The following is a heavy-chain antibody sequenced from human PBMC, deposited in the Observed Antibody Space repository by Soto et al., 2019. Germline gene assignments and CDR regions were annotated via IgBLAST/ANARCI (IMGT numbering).Heavy chain of an antibody. CDR3: AKGRGGSGSLTPRVDF. D-gene: IGHD3-10*01. J-gene: IGHJ4*02. V-gene: IGHV3-23*01. CDR2: ISGGGDTT. CDR1: GFTFNHYA. Sequence: EVQLLESGGGLVQPGGSLRLSCAASGFTFNHYAMTWVRQAPGKGLEWVSAISGGGDTTSYADSVKGRFTVSRDGSKNTLYLQMGSLRAEDTALYYCAKGRGGSGSLTPRVDFWGQGTLVTVSS.